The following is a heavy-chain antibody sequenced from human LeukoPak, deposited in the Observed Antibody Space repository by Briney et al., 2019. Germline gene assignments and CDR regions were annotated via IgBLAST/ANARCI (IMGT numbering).Heavy chain of an antibody. CDR3: ASRPIYSYGQVGDY. J-gene: IGHJ4*02. V-gene: IGHV3-11*01. D-gene: IGHD5-18*01. CDR1: GFTFSDYY. CDR2: ISSSGSTI. Sequence: GGSLRLSCAASGFTFSDYYMSWIRQAPGKGLEWVSYISSSGSTIYYADSVKGRFTISRDNSKNTLYLQMNSLRAEDTAVYYCASRPIYSYGQVGDYWGQGTLVTVSS.